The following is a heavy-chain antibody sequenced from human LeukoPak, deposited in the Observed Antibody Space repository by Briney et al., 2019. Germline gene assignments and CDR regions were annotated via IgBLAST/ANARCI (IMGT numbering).Heavy chain of an antibody. CDR3: ARGPTVAEYYYYMDV. CDR2: ISAYNGNT. D-gene: IGHD4-23*01. J-gene: IGHJ6*03. Sequence: ASVKVSCKASGYTFTSYDINWVRQATGQGLEWMGWISAYNGNTNYAQKFQGRVTITADKSTSTAYMELSSLRSEDTAVYYCARGPTVAEYYYYMDVWGKGTTVTVSS. CDR1: GYTFTSYD. V-gene: IGHV1-18*01.